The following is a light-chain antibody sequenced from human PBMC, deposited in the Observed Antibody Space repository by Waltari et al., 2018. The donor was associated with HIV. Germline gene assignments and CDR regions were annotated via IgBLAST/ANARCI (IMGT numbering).Light chain of an antibody. Sequence: QYALTPPRSVSGSPAQSVTISCTGTSSDGGGYNYVSWYQHHPGKAPKFMMYDVTKRPSGVPDRFSGSKSGNTASLTISGLQAEDEADYYCCSYAGRYTYVFGTGTKVTVL. CDR3: CSYAGRYTYV. CDR2: DVT. J-gene: IGLJ1*01. CDR1: SSDGGGYNY. V-gene: IGLV2-11*01.